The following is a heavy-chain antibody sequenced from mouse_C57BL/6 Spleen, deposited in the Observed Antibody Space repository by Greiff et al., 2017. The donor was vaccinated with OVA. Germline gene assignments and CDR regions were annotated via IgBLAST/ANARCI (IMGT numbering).Heavy chain of an antibody. CDR3: ARRDWDVEGYFDV. CDR2: INPDSSTI. Sequence: AASGVDFSRYWMSWVRRAPGKGLEWIGEINPDSSTINYAPSLKDKFIISRDNAKNTLYLQMSKVRSEDTALYYCARRDWDVEGYFDVWGTGTTVTVSS. J-gene: IGHJ1*03. V-gene: IGHV4-1*01. D-gene: IGHD4-1*01. CDR1: GVDFSRYW.